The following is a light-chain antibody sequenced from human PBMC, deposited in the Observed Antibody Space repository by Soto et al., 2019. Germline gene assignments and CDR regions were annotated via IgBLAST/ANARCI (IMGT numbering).Light chain of an antibody. CDR3: QQYGSSPQT. CDR2: GAS. J-gene: IGKJ5*01. CDR1: QSVSSIY. V-gene: IGKV3-20*01. Sequence: EIVLTQSPGTLSLSPGERATLSCRASQSVSSIYLAWYQQKPGQAPRLLIYGASSRATGIPDRFSGSGSGTDFTLTISRLEPEDFAVYYCQQYGSSPQTFGQGTRRDIK.